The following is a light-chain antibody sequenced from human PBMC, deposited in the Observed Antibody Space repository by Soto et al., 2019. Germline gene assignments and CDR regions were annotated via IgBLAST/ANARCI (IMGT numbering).Light chain of an antibody. CDR1: QSISSW. J-gene: IGKJ5*01. CDR2: KAS. CDR3: QQSYSTPVT. V-gene: IGKV1-5*03. Sequence: DIEMTQSPSTLSASLGDRVTITCRASQSISSWLAWYQQKPGKAPKLLIYKASSLESGVPSRFRGSGSGTEFTLTISSLQPDDFATYYCQQSYSTPVTFGQGTRLEIK.